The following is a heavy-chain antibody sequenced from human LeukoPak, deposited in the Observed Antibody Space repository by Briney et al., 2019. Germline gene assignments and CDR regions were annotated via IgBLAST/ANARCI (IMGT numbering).Heavy chain of an antibody. D-gene: IGHD4-17*01. CDR3: ARGHGDYIYYYYGMDV. CDR1: GGTFSIYA. CDR2: IIPIFGTA. V-gene: IGHV1-69*13. J-gene: IGHJ6*02. Sequence: SVKVSCKASGGTFSIYAISWVRQAPGQGLEWMGGIIPIFGTANYAQKFQGRVTITADESTSTAYMELSSLRSEDTAVYYCARGHGDYIYYYYGMDVWGQGTTVTVSS.